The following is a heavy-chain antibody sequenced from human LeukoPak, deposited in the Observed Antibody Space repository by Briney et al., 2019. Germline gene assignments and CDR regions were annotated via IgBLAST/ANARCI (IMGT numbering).Heavy chain of an antibody. V-gene: IGHV1-3*03. CDR3: ARALPYDSSGYHSWAFDI. Sequence: ASVKVSCKASGYTFTSYAMHWVRQAPGQRLEWMGWINAGNGNTKYSQEFQGRVTITRDTSASTAYMELSSLRSEDMAVYYCARALPYDSSGYHSWAFDIWGQGTMVTVSS. CDR1: GYTFTSYA. CDR2: INAGNGNT. D-gene: IGHD3-22*01. J-gene: IGHJ3*02.